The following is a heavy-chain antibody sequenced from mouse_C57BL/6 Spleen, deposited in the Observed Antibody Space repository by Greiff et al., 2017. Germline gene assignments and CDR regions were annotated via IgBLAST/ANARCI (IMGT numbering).Heavy chain of an antibody. CDR2: IYPGDGDT. J-gene: IGHJ2*01. D-gene: IGHD2-3*01. Sequence: QVQLKESGPELVKPGASVKISCKASGYAFSSSWMNWVKQRPGKGLEWIGRIYPGDGDTNYNGKVKGKATLTADKSSSTAYMQLSSLTSEDSAVYFCARGGDGYYFDYWGQGTTLTVSS. V-gene: IGHV1-82*01. CDR1: GYAFSSSW. CDR3: ARGGDGYYFDY.